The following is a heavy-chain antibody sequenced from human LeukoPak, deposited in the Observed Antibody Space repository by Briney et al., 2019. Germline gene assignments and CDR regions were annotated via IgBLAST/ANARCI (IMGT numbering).Heavy chain of an antibody. J-gene: IGHJ4*02. V-gene: IGHV3-33*01. CDR1: GFTFSSYG. Sequence: PGGSLRLSCAASGFTFSSYGMHWVRHAPGKGLEWVAAIWYDGSNKYYADSVKGRFTISRDNSKNTLYLQMNSLRAEDTAVYYCARDEISRALDYWGQGTLVTVSS. CDR2: IWYDGSNK. CDR3: ARDEISRALDY. D-gene: IGHD5-24*01.